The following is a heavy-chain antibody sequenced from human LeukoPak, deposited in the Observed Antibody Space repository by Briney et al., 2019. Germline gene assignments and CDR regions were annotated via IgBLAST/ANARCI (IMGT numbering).Heavy chain of an antibody. V-gene: IGHV4-59*01. CDR3: ASLYGDYVGLAY. CDR2: IYYSGST. Sequence: SETLSLTCTVSGGSISSYYWSWIRQPPGKGLEWIGYIYYSGSTNYNPSLKSRVTISVDTSKNRFSLKLSSVTAADTAVYYCASLYGDYVGLAYWGQGTLVTVSS. D-gene: IGHD4-17*01. J-gene: IGHJ4*02. CDR1: GGSISSYY.